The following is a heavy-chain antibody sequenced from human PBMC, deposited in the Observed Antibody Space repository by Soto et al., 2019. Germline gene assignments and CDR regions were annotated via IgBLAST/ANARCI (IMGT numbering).Heavy chain of an antibody. Sequence: ASVKVSCKASGYTFTGYYMHWVRQAPGQGLEWMGWINPNSGGTNYAQKFQGWVTMTRDTSISTAYMELSRLRSDDTAMYYCARYNEWAPAGSYYYYGMDVWGQGPTVTVSS. CDR3: ARYNEWAPAGSYYYYGMDV. D-gene: IGHD6-13*01. V-gene: IGHV1-2*04. J-gene: IGHJ6*02. CDR2: INPNSGGT. CDR1: GYTFTGYY.